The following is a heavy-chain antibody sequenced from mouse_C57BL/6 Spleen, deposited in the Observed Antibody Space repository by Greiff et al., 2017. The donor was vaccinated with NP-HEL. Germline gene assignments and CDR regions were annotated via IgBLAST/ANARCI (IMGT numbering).Heavy chain of an antibody. CDR3: ARRYGSSHFDY. V-gene: IGHV8-12*01. CDR1: GFSLSTSGMG. CDR2: IYWDDDK. Sequence: QVTLKESGPGILRSSQTLSLTCSFSGFSLSTSGMGVSWIRQPSGKGLEWLAHIYWDDDKRYNPSLKSRLTISKDTSRNQVFLKITSVDTADTATYYCARRYGSSHFDYWGQGTTLTVSS. J-gene: IGHJ2*01. D-gene: IGHD1-1*01.